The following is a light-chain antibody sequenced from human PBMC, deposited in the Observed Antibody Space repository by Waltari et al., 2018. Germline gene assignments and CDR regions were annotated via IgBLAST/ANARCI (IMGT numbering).Light chain of an antibody. CDR2: WAS. CDR1: QSVLYSANNKNY. J-gene: IGKJ1*01. Sequence: DIVMTQSPDSLAVSLGERATINCKSSQSVLYSANNKNYLTWYQSKPGQPPKLLIYWASTREYGVPDRFSGSGSGTDFTLAISGLQAEDVAVYYCQQYYSTPPTFGQGTKVEIK. V-gene: IGKV4-1*01. CDR3: QQYYSTPPT.